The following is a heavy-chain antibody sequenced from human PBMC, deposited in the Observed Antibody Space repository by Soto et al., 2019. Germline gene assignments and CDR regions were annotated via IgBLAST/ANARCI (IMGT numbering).Heavy chain of an antibody. D-gene: IGHD3-16*01. CDR2: IFSSGTT. V-gene: IGHV4-30-4*08. Sequence: TLSIHIPVAGGTITHVGYYWSLIRQNPGKGLERIGYIFSSGTTYYNPSLKSRLTMSLDASQNQFSLKLNSLTDADTAVYFCARVPSPFDYYYAMDVWGQGTTVTVSS. J-gene: IGHJ6*02. CDR3: ARVPSPFDYYYAMDV. CDR1: GGTITHVGYY.